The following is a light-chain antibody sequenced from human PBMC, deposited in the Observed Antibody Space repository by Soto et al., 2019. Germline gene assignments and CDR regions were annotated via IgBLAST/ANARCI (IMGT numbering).Light chain of an antibody. CDR1: QTSRNC. V-gene: IGKV3-11*01. Sequence: ETVLTQSPATLSLSPGERATLSCRASQTSRNCLAWYQHKPGQAPRLLIYDTSNRATGIPARFSGSGSGTDFTLTISSLEPEDCAVYYCQQRSSWLTFGGGTKVEIK. CDR3: QQRSSWLT. CDR2: DTS. J-gene: IGKJ4*01.